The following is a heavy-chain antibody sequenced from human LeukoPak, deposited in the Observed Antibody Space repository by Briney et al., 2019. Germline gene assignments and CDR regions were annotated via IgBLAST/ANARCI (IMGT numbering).Heavy chain of an antibody. J-gene: IGHJ6*03. V-gene: IGHV4-39*01. Sequence: SESLSLTCTVSGGSISTSSYYWGWIRQPPGKGLQWIGSIYYNGTTYYNPSLKSRVIISVDTSKNQFSLELTSVTASDTAVFYCARHKMVRGIGYYYYMDVWGKGTTVTVSS. CDR2: IYYNGTT. D-gene: IGHD3-10*01. CDR1: GGSISTSSYY. CDR3: ARHKMVRGIGYYYYMDV.